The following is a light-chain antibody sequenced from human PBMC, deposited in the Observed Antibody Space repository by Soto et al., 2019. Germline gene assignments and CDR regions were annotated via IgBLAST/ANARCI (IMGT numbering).Light chain of an antibody. Sequence: QPVLTQPPSASGTPGQRVTISCSGSSSNIGSNYVYWYQQLPGTALKLLIYRNNQRPSGVPDRFSGSKSGTSASLAISGLRSEDEADYYCAAWDDSLSGLVFGTGTKLTVL. CDR2: RNN. CDR3: AAWDDSLSGLV. V-gene: IGLV1-47*01. CDR1: SSNIGSNY. J-gene: IGLJ1*01.